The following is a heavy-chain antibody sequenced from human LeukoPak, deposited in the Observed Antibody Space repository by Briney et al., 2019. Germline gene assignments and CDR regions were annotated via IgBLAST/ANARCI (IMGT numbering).Heavy chain of an antibody. CDR3: ARDSSSGYELDFDY. D-gene: IGHD5-12*01. Sequence: LXXSCAASGXTXXSYXMNWVRXAXGTGLXWVSYISSSSSTIYYADSVKGRFTISRDNAKNSLYLQMNSLRAEDTAVYYCARDSSSGYELDFDYWGQGTLVTVSS. J-gene: IGHJ4*02. CDR1: GXTXXSYX. V-gene: IGHV3-48*01. CDR2: ISSSSSTI.